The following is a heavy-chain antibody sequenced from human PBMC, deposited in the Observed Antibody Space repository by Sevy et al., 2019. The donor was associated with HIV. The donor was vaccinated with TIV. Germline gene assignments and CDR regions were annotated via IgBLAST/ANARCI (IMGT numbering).Heavy chain of an antibody. CDR3: ARVMITFGGVIAGDYYYMDV. Sequence: GGSLRLSCAASGFTFSSYWMTWVRQAPGKGLEWVATIKQDGGEKYYVDSVKGRFTISRDNAKSSLYLQMHSLRAEDTAVYYCARVMITFGGVIAGDYYYMDVWGKGTTVTVSS. CDR1: GFTFSSYW. J-gene: IGHJ6*03. CDR2: IKQDGGEK. D-gene: IGHD3-16*02. V-gene: IGHV3-7*01.